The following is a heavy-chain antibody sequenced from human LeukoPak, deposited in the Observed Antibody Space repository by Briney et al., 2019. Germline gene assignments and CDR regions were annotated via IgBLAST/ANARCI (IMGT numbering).Heavy chain of an antibody. D-gene: IGHD1-7*01. Sequence: SLGKVSCKASGGTFSSYAISWVRQAPGQGLEWMGRIIPSLCIANYAQKIQGRVTMTTDTSTSTACMGLRCRRADDTPLYCCARGANWNYGDYWGQGTLVTVSS. CDR1: GGTFSSYA. CDR3: ARGANWNYGDY. J-gene: IGHJ4*02. V-gene: IGHV1-69*04. CDR2: IIPSLCIA.